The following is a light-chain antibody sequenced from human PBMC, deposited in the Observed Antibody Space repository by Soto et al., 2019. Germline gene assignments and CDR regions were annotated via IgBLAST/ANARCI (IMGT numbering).Light chain of an antibody. V-gene: IGKV1-27*01. J-gene: IGKJ1*01. CDR2: AAS. Sequence: DIQMTQSPSSLPASVVDRVTITCRASQSISSYLNWYQQKPGKAPKLLIYAASTLQSGVPSRFSGSGSGTDFTLTISSLQPEDVATYYCQKYNSAPRTFGQGTKVDIK. CDR3: QKYNSAPRT. CDR1: QSISSY.